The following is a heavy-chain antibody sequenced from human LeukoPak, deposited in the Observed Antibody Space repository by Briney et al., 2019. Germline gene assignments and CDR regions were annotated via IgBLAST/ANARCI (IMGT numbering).Heavy chain of an antibody. J-gene: IGHJ4*02. CDR2: IYYSGST. Sequence: SETLSLTCTVSGGSISSSSSYWGWIRQPPGKGLEWIGSIYYSGSTYYNPSLKSRVTISVDTSKNQFSLKLSSVTAADTAVYYCASHALMSSGWYPPPYYADYWGQGTLVTVSS. D-gene: IGHD6-19*01. CDR3: ASHALMSSGWYPPPYYADY. CDR1: GGSISSSSSY. V-gene: IGHV4-39*01.